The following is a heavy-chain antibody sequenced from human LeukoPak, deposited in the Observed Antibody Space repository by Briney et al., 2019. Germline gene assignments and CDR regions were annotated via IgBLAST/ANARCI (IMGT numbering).Heavy chain of an antibody. CDR1: GFTFSSYA. J-gene: IGHJ4*02. Sequence: GGSLRLSCAASGFTFSSYAMHWVRQAPGKGLEWVAVISYDGSNKYYADSVKGRFTIPRDNSKNTLYLQMNSLRAEDTAVYYCAIRYYDFWIGYYDFDYWGQGTLVTVSS. CDR2: ISYDGSNK. CDR3: AIRYYDFWIGYYDFDY. V-gene: IGHV3-30-3*01. D-gene: IGHD3-3*01.